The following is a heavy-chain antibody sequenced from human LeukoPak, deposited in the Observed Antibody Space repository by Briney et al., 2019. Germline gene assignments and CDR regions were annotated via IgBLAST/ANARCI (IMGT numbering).Heavy chain of an antibody. Sequence: GESLKISCKGSGYSFTSYWIGWVRQMPGKGLEWMGIIYPGDSDTRYSPSFQGQVTISADKSISTAYLQWSSLKASDTAMYYCETAPDYGDYLAPPEFDYWGQGTLVTVSS. CDR2: IYPGDSDT. CDR1: GYSFTSYW. V-gene: IGHV5-51*01. D-gene: IGHD4-17*01. J-gene: IGHJ4*02. CDR3: ETAPDYGDYLAPPEFDY.